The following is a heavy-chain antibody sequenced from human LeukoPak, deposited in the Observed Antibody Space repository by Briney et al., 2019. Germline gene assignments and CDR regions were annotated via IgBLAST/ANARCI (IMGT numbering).Heavy chain of an antibody. CDR3: AVTPTTFIAVAAGWFDP. J-gene: IGHJ5*02. D-gene: IGHD6-19*01. V-gene: IGHV1-8*03. Sequence: ASVKVSCKASGYTFTSYDINWVRQATGQGLEWMGWMNPNSGNTGYAQKFQGRVTITRNTSISTAYMELSSLRSDDTAVYYCAVTPTTFIAVAAGWFDPWGQGTLVTVSS. CDR1: GYTFTSYD. CDR2: MNPNSGNT.